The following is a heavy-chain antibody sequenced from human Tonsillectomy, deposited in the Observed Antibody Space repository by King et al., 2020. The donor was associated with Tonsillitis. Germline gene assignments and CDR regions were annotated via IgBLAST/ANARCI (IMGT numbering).Heavy chain of an antibody. J-gene: IGHJ6*03. CDR1: GFTFSNAW. CDR3: TTGIYDFWSGGYMDV. V-gene: IGHV3-15*01. Sequence: VQLVESGGGLVKPGGSLRLSCAASGFTFSNAWMSWGRQAPGKGLEWVGRIKSKTDGGTTDYAAPVKGRFTISRDDSKNTLYLQMNSLKTEDTAVYYCTTGIYDFWSGGYMDVWGKGTTVTVSS. D-gene: IGHD3-3*01. CDR2: IKSKTDGGTT.